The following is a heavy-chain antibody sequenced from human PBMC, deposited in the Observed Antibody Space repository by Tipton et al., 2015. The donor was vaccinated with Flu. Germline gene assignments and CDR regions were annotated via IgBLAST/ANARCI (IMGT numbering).Heavy chain of an antibody. CDR2: IHTGGNT. J-gene: IGHJ5*01. V-gene: IGHV4-61*02. Sequence: TLSLTCSVSGDSITSGSHYWSWVRQPAGKGLEWIGRIHTGGNTNYNPSLRSRVTISLDKSQNQFSLEVTSVTAADTAVYYCARNFESWGQGTLVTVSS. CDR3: ARNFES. CDR1: GDSITSGSHY.